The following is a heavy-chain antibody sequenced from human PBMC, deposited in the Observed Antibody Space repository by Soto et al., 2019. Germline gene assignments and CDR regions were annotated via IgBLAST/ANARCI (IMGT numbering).Heavy chain of an antibody. D-gene: IGHD3-3*01. CDR3: ARDPGGYERNWFDP. Sequence: QVHLVESGGGLVKPGGSLRLSCAASGFTFSDYYMNWIRQAPGKGLEWVSYISSSGSTIYYADSVKGRFTISRDNAKNSMYLQRNSLRAADTAVYYWARDPGGYERNWFDPWGRGTLVTVSS. CDR2: ISSSGSTI. CDR1: GFTFSDYY. V-gene: IGHV3-11*01. J-gene: IGHJ5*02.